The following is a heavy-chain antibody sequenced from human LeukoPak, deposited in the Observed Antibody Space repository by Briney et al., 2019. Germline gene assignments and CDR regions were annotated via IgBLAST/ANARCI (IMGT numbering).Heavy chain of an antibody. J-gene: IGHJ3*02. CDR3: ARKEQWLPHDAFDI. Sequence: SETLSLTCAVDGGSFGGYYWSWVRQPPGKGLEWIGEINHSGSTNYNPSLKSRVTISVDTSKNQCSLKLSSVTAADTAVYYCARKEQWLPHDAFDIWGQGTMVTVSS. V-gene: IGHV4-34*01. CDR1: GGSFGGYY. D-gene: IGHD6-19*01. CDR2: INHSGST.